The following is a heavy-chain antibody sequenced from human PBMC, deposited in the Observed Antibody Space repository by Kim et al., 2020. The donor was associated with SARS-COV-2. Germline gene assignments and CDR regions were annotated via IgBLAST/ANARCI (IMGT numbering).Heavy chain of an antibody. V-gene: IGHV4-39*01. Sequence: SETLSLTCAVSGASIRSSNFLWGWIRQPPGKGLECIGSIDYTGNNHHNPSLGSRVTISMDTSKNHFSLNLASVTAADTSLYYCARHPLRFLWFGALGDYDCWRQGPLVTVSA. D-gene: IGHD3-10*01. J-gene: IGHJ4*02. CDR1: GASIRSSNFL. CDR2: IDYTGNN. CDR3: ARHPLRFLWFGALGDYDC.